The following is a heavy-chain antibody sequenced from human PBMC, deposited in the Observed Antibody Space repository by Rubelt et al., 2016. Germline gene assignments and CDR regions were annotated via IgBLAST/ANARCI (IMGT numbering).Heavy chain of an antibody. D-gene: IGHD6-13*01. CDR3: ARDGIAAAVDY. V-gene: IGHV1-18*01. Sequence: QVQLVQSETEVKKPGASVKVSCKASGYTFTTYAISWVRQAPGQGLEWMGWISVYNGNTNYAQKFQGRVTMTADTSTSTAYMELRGLRSDETAVYYCARDGIAAAVDYWGQGTLVTVSS. CDR1: GYTFTTYA. J-gene: IGHJ4*02. CDR2: ISVYNGNT.